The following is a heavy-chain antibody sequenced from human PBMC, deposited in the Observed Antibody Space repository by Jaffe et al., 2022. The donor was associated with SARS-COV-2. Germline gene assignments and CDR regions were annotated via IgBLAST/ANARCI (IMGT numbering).Heavy chain of an antibody. D-gene: IGHD2-15*01. Sequence: QVQLVESGGGVVQPGRSLRLSCAASGFTFSSYGMHWVRQAPGKGLEWVAVISYDGSNKYYADSVKGRFTISRDNSKNTLYLQMNSLRAEDTAVYYCAKVGIVVVVAATELDYWGQGTLVTVSS. J-gene: IGHJ4*02. CDR2: ISYDGSNK. CDR3: AKVGIVVVVAATELDY. CDR1: GFTFSSYG. V-gene: IGHV3-30*18.